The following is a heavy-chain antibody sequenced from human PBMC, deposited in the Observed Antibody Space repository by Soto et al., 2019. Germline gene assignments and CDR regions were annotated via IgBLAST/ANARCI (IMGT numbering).Heavy chain of an antibody. CDR3: ATCDSSGRPFDY. V-gene: IGHV4-34*01. J-gene: IGHJ4*02. CDR2: INHSGST. D-gene: IGHD6-19*01. CDR1: GGSFSGYY. Sequence: QVQLQQWGAGLLKPSETLSLTCAVYGGSFSGYYWSWIRQPPGKGLEWIGEINHSGSTNYNPSLKSRVTISVDTSKNQFSLKLSSVTAADTAVYYCATCDSSGRPFDYWGQGTLVTVSS.